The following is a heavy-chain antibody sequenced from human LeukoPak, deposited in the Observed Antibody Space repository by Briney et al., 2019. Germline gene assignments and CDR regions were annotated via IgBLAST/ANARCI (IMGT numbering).Heavy chain of an antibody. CDR3: AREVPGLHRYNWFDP. CDR1: GGSISSGDYY. Sequence: PSETLSLTCTVSGGSISSGDYYSSWIRQPPGKGLEWIGYIYYSGSTYYNPSLKSRVTISVDTSKNQFSLKLSSVTAADTAVYYCAREVPGLHRYNWFDPWGQGTLVTVSS. V-gene: IGHV4-30-4*08. J-gene: IGHJ5*02. D-gene: IGHD4-11*01. CDR2: IYYSGST.